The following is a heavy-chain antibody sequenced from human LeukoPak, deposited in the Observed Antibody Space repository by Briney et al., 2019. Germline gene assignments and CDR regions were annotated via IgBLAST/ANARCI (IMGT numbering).Heavy chain of an antibody. V-gene: IGHV3-48*01. Sequence: GGSLRLSCAASGFIFSDYKMSWVRQAPGKGLEWVSYISGSSSSRDYADSVKGRFTISRDNAKNSLYLRMNSLRADDTAVYFCARSRGGTTGTFDYWGQGTLVTVSS. D-gene: IGHD1-1*01. CDR1: GFIFSDYK. CDR2: ISGSSSSR. J-gene: IGHJ4*02. CDR3: ARSRGGTTGTFDY.